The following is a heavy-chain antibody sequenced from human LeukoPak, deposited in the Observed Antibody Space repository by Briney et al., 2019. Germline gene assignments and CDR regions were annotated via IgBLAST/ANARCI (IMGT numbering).Heavy chain of an antibody. Sequence: PSETLSLTCAVYGGSFSGYYWSWIRQPPGKGLEWIGEINHSGSTNYNPSLKSRVTISVDTSKNQFSLKLSSVTAADTAVYYCARHLGGGPKAGFDPWGQGTLVTVSS. CDR3: ARHLGGGPKAGFDP. J-gene: IGHJ5*02. V-gene: IGHV4-34*01. CDR2: INHSGST. CDR1: GGSFSGYY. D-gene: IGHD3-16*01.